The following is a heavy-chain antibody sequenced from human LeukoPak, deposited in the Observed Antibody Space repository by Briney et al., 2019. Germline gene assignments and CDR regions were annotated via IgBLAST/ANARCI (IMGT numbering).Heavy chain of an antibody. CDR1: GGSISSYY. Sequence: SETLSLTCTVSGGSISSYYWSWIRQPPGKGLEWIGYIYYSGSSNCNPSLKSRVTISLDTSKNQFSLKLSSVTAADTAVYYCARGLYSSRVDPWGQGTLVTVSS. D-gene: IGHD6-13*01. CDR3: ARGLYSSRVDP. V-gene: IGHV4-59*01. J-gene: IGHJ5*02. CDR2: IYYSGSS.